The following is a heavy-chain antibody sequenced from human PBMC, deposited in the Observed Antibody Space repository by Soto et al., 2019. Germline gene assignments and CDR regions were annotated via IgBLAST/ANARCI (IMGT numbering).Heavy chain of an antibody. V-gene: IGHV1-69*13. D-gene: IGHD2-21*02. CDR2: IIPIFGTA. Sequence: SVKVSCKASGGTFSSYAISWVRQAPGQGLEWMGGIIPIFGTANYAQKFQGRVTITADESTSTAYMELSSLRSEDTAVYYCARNVGCGGDCYRGYYFDYWGQGTLVTVSS. CDR1: GGTFSSYA. CDR3: ARNVGCGGDCYRGYYFDY. J-gene: IGHJ4*02.